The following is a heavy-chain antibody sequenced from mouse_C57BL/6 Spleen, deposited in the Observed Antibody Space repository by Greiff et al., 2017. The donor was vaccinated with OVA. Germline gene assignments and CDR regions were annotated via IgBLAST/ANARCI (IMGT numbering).Heavy chain of an antibody. CDR1: GYTFTDYN. CDR3: ARIYYGNYGWYFDV. CDR2: INPNNGGT. Sequence: VQLQQSGPELVKPGASVKMSCKASGYTFTDYNMHWVKQSHGKSLEWIGYINPNNGGTSYNQKFKGKATLTVNKSSSTAYMELRSLTSEDSAVYYCARIYYGNYGWYFDVWGTGTTVTVSS. D-gene: IGHD2-1*01. V-gene: IGHV1-22*01. J-gene: IGHJ1*03.